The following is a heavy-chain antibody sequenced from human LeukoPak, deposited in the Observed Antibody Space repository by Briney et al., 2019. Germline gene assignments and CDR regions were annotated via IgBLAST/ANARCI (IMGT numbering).Heavy chain of an antibody. CDR1: GDSISTGGYY. CDR2: IYYSGST. V-gene: IGHV4-31*03. D-gene: IGHD2-2*01. J-gene: IGHJ6*02. Sequence: PSETLSLTCTVSGDSISTGGYYWAWIRQPRERGLEWIGYIYYSGSTHYNPSLQSRVTISVDTSKNQFSLNLKSVTAADTAVYYCARVIVVVPIGVYHYYAMDVWGQGTTVTVSS. CDR3: ARVIVVVPIGVYHYYAMDV.